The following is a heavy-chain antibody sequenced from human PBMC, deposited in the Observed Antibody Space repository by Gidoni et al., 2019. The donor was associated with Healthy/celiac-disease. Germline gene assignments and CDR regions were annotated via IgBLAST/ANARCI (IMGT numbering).Heavy chain of an antibody. CDR3: ARDTVQLWLDAFDI. Sequence: EVQLVESGGGLVQPGGSLRLSCAASGFTFSSYEMNWVRQAPGKGLEWVSYISSSGSTIYYADSVKGRFTISRDNAKNSLYLQMNSLRAEDTAVYYCARDTVQLWLDAFDIWGQGTMVTVSS. V-gene: IGHV3-48*03. CDR1: GFTFSSYE. CDR2: ISSSGSTI. J-gene: IGHJ3*02. D-gene: IGHD5-18*01.